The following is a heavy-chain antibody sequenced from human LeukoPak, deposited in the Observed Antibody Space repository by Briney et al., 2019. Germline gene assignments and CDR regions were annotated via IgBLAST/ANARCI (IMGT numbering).Heavy chain of an antibody. Sequence: PGGSLRLSCAGSGFTVSSNYMSWVRQAPGKGLEWVSVIYSGDNTYYADSVKGRFTISRDISKNTLYLQMNSLRAEDTAVYYCAPLGDFDWFSDYWGQGTLVTVSS. CDR2: IYSGDNT. CDR1: GFTVSSNY. V-gene: IGHV3-66*01. J-gene: IGHJ4*02. CDR3: APLGDFDWFSDY. D-gene: IGHD3-9*01.